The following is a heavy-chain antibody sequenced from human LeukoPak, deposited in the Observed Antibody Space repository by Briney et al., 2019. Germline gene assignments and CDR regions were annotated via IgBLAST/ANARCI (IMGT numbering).Heavy chain of an antibody. CDR3: ARAVAGPWDYYYGMDV. V-gene: IGHV3-30-3*01. D-gene: IGHD6-19*01. Sequence: PGGSLRFSCAASGFTFSSYAMHWVRQAPGKGLEWVAVISYDGSNKYYADSVKGRFTISRDNSKNTLYLQMNSLRAEDTAVYYCARAVAGPWDYYYGMDVWGQGTTGTVSS. CDR2: ISYDGSNK. J-gene: IGHJ6*02. CDR1: GFTFSSYA.